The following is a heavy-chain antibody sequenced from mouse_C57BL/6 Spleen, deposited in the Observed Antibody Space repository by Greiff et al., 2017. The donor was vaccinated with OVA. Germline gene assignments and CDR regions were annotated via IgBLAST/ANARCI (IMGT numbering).Heavy chain of an antibody. D-gene: IGHD1-1*01. Sequence: EVKLVESGEGLVKPGGSLKLSCAASGFTFSSYALSWVRQTPEKRLEWVAYISSGGDYFYYADTVKGRFPISRDNARNTLYLQMSSLKSEDTAMYYCTSNYYSPYYAMDYWGQGTSVTVSS. CDR2: ISSGGDYF. CDR3: TSNYYSPYYAMDY. V-gene: IGHV5-9-1*02. J-gene: IGHJ4*01. CDR1: GFTFSSYA.